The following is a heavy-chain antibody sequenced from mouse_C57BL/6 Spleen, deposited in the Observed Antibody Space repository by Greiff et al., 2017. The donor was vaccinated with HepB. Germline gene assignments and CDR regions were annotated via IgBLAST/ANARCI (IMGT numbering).Heavy chain of an antibody. D-gene: IGHD2-5*01. J-gene: IGHJ1*03. CDR1: GFSLTSYG. V-gene: IGHV2-6-1*01. CDR2: IWSDGST. CDR3: ARHQGYSNYWYFDV. Sequence: LVEQSGPGLVAPSQSLSITCTVSGFSLTSYGVHWVRQPPGKGLEWLVVIWSDGSTTYNSALKSRLSISKDNSKSQVFLKMNSLQTDDTAMYYCARHQGYSNYWYFDVWGTGTTVTVSS.